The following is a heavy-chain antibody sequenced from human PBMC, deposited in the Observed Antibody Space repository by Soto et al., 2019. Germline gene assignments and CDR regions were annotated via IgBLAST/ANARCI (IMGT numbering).Heavy chain of an antibody. CDR1: GGSISSGGYY. J-gene: IGHJ5*02. D-gene: IGHD6-6*01. CDR2: IYYSGST. Sequence: QVQLQESGPGLVKPSQTLSLTCTVSGGSISSGGYYWSWIRQHPGKGLEWSGYIYYSGSTYYNPSLKSRVTISVDTSKNQFSLKLSSVTAADTAVYYCARERIAAPNWFDPWGQGTLVTVSS. V-gene: IGHV4-31*03. CDR3: ARERIAAPNWFDP.